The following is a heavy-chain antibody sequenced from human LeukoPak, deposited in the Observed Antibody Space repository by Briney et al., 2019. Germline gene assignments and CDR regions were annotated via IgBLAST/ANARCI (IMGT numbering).Heavy chain of an antibody. CDR3: ARDIRRQPRLWFGELMDAFDI. CDR2: ISAYNGNT. J-gene: IGHJ3*02. V-gene: IGHV1-18*01. CDR1: GYTFTSYG. D-gene: IGHD3-10*01. Sequence: ASVKVSCKASGYTFTSYGISWVRPAPGQGLEWMGWISAYNGNTNYAQKLQGRVTMTTDTSTSTAYMELRSLRSDDTAVYSCARDIRRQPRLWFGELMDAFDIWGQGTMVTVSS.